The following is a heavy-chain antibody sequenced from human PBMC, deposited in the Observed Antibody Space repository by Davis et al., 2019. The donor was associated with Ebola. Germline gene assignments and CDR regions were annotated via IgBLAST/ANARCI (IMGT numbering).Heavy chain of an antibody. J-gene: IGHJ6*02. CDR3: ARGGLRFLSYYYGMDV. CDR1: GGSVSSGSYS. V-gene: IGHV4-39*07. D-gene: IGHD3-3*01. Sequence: MPAGSLRLSCTVSGGSVSSGSYSCSWIRQPPGKGLEWIGSIYYSGSTYYNPSLKSRVTISVDTSKNQFSLKLSSVTAADTAVYYCARGGLRFLSYYYGMDVWGQGTTVTVS. CDR2: IYYSGST.